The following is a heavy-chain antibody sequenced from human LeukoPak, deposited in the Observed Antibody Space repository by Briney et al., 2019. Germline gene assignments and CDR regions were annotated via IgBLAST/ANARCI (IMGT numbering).Heavy chain of an antibody. Sequence: GGSLRLSCAASGFTFRGYWIHWVRLAPGKGLAWVGRIDNDGSDTIYADSVKGRFTVSRDNAKNTLFLQMNSLRAEDTAVYFCARGGFSHGFDVWGQGTVVTVSS. CDR1: GFTFRGYW. V-gene: IGHV3-74*01. J-gene: IGHJ3*01. CDR2: IDNDGSDT. D-gene: IGHD5-12*01. CDR3: ARGGFSHGFDV.